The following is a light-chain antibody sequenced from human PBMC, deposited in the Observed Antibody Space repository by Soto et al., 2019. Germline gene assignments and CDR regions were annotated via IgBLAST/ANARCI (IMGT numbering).Light chain of an antibody. Sequence: QSVLTQPASVSGSPGQSITISCTGTSSDVGGYVYVSWYQQHPGKAPRLMIYEVARRPSGISYRFSGSKSGNTASLTISGLQAEDEADYYCSSYTGSSTFVFGTGTKLTVL. J-gene: IGLJ1*01. V-gene: IGLV2-14*01. CDR3: SSYTGSSTFV. CDR2: EVA. CDR1: SSDVGGYVY.